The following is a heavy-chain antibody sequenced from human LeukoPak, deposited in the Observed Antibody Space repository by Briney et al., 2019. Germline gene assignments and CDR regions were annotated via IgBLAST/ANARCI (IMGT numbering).Heavy chain of an antibody. CDR1: GYTFTNYD. CDR3: ARVYYYDSSGSPNWFDP. D-gene: IGHD3-22*01. CDR2: MNPNSGNT. J-gene: IGHJ5*02. V-gene: IGHV1-8*01. Sequence: GASVKVCCKASGYTFTNYDINWVRQATGQGLEWMGWMNPNSGNTGYAQKFQGRVNMTRNTSIGTAYMELSSLRSEDTAVYYCARVYYYDSSGSPNWFDPWGQGTLVTVSS.